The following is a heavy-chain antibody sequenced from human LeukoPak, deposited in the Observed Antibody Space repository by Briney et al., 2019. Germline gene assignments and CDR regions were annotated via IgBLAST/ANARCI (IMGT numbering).Heavy chain of an antibody. CDR1: GFAVSSNY. CDR2: LYSGGST. D-gene: IGHD1-14*01. Sequence: GGSLRLSCAASGFAVSSNYMSWVRQAPGKGLEWVSVLYSGGSTYYAGSVRGRFTISRDNSKNTLFLQMNSLRAEDTAVYYCASPSQPRIDYMDVWGKGTTVTVSS. V-gene: IGHV3-53*01. J-gene: IGHJ6*03. CDR3: ASPSQPRIDYMDV.